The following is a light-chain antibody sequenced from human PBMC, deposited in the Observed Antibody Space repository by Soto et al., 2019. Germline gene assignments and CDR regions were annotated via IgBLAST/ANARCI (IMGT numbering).Light chain of an antibody. CDR1: QSVSSN. Sequence: EIVMTQSPANLSVSPGERATLSCRASQSVSSNVAWYQQKPGQAPRLLIYGASTRATGIPARFSGSGSGTDFTLTISSLQSEDFAVYYCQHIDTFGGGTKVEIK. CDR2: GAS. V-gene: IGKV3-15*01. J-gene: IGKJ4*01. CDR3: QHIDT.